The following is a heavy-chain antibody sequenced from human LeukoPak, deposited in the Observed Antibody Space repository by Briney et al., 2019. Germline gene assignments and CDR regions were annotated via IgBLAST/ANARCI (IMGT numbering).Heavy chain of an antibody. CDR3: ARQPLPYYDFWSGPGDYYHYMDV. D-gene: IGHD3-3*01. J-gene: IGHJ6*03. V-gene: IGHV4-4*09. CDR1: GGSISSYY. Sequence: SETLSLTCTASGGSISSYYWSWIRQPPGKGLEWIGYIYTSGSTNYNPSLKSRVTISVDTSKNQFSLKLSSVTAADTAVYYCARQPLPYYDFWSGPGDYYHYMDVWGKGTTVTVSS. CDR2: IYTSGST.